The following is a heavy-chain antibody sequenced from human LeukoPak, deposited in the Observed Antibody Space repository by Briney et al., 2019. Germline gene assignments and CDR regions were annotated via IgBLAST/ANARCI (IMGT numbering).Heavy chain of an antibody. J-gene: IGHJ6*02. D-gene: IGHD3-9*01. CDR2: IYYSGST. V-gene: IGHV4-59*01. CDR3: ARGRQEYYDILTGYSYYYGMDV. Sequence: SETLSLTCTVSGGSISSYYWSWIRQPPRKGLEWIGYIYYSGSTNYNPSLKSRVTISVDTSKNQFSLTLSSVTAADTAVYYCARGRQEYYDILTGYSYYYGMDVWGQGTTVTVSS. CDR1: GGSISSYY.